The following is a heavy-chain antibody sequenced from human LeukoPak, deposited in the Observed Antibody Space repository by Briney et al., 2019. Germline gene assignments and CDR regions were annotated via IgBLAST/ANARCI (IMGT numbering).Heavy chain of an antibody. CDR2: INAANGNT. CDR3: ARIIDYYDSSGYYHHAFDI. J-gene: IGHJ3*02. V-gene: IGHV1-18*01. D-gene: IGHD3-22*01. CDR1: GYTFTSYG. Sequence: ASVKVSCKASGYTFTSYGISWVRQAPGQGLEWMGWINAANGNTKYSQKFQDRVTILRDTSASTAYMELSSLRSEDTAVYYCARIIDYYDSSGYYHHAFDIWGQGTMVTVSS.